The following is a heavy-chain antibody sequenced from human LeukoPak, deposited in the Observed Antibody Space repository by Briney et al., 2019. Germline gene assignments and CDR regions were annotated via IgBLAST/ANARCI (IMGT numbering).Heavy chain of an antibody. CDR1: GGPISSGGYY. D-gene: IGHD5-12*01. CDR3: ARGAPSGYDSYYFDY. Sequence: SSETLSLTCTVSGGPISSGGYYWSWIRQHPGKGLEWIGYIYYSGSTYYNPSLKSRVTISVDTSKNQFSLKLSSVTAADTAVYYCARGAPSGYDSYYFDYWGQGTLVTVSS. J-gene: IGHJ4*02. CDR2: IYYSGST. V-gene: IGHV4-31*03.